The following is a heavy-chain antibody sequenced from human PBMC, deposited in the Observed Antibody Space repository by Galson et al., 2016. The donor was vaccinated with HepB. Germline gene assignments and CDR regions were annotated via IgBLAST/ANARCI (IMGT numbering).Heavy chain of an antibody. CDR1: GGSISTSGYY. V-gene: IGHV4-39*01. CDR2: IFYSGST. CDR3: ARGSTGWNGFDP. J-gene: IGHJ5*02. D-gene: IGHD6-19*01. Sequence: LSLTCTVSGGSISTSGYYWGWIRQPPGKGLEWIASIFYSGSTYYNPSLKSRVTMYIDPSKSQFSLKLSTVTAADAGIYYCARGSTGWNGFDPWGQGALVTVSS.